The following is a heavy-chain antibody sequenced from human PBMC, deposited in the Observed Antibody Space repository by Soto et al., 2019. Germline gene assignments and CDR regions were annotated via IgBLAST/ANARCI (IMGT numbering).Heavy chain of an antibody. D-gene: IGHD1-20*01. CDR3: RWLTNGDSDGSNF. J-gene: IGHJ3*01. CDR2: IIPVLGVA. V-gene: IGHV1-69*02. CDR1: GVTFSSYT. Sequence: QVQLVQSGAEVRKPGSSVKVSCKASGVTFSSYTISWVRQAPGQGLEWMGRIIPVLGVANYAPKFQGRLTIIADAPTSTVYMDLSSLRSADTAMYYARWLTNGDSDGSNFWGQGTFITVSS.